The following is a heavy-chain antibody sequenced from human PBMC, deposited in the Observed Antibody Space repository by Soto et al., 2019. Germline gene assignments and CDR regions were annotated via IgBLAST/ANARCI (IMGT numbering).Heavy chain of an antibody. Sequence: QVQLVESGGGVVQPGRSLRLSCAASGFTFSSYAMHWVRQAPGKGLEWVAVISYDGSNKYYADSVKGRFTISRDNSKNTLYLQMNSLGAEDTAVYYCAREGGTMIVVVNDAFDIWGQGTMVTVSS. CDR2: ISYDGSNK. V-gene: IGHV3-30-3*01. D-gene: IGHD3-22*01. J-gene: IGHJ3*02. CDR1: GFTFSSYA. CDR3: AREGGTMIVVVNDAFDI.